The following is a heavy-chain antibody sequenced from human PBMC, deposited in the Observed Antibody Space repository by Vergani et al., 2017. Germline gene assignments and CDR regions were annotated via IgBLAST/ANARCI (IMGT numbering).Heavy chain of an antibody. D-gene: IGHD6-19*01. J-gene: IGHJ5*02. CDR2: IYYSGST. Sequence: QVQLQASGPGLVKPSETLSLTCTVSGGSISSYYWSWIRQPPGKGLEWIGYIYYSGSTNYNPSLKSRVTISVDTSKNQFSLKLSSVTAADTAVYYCAREGQWLVGGWFDPWGQGTLVTVSS. CDR3: AREGQWLVGGWFDP. V-gene: IGHV4-59*01. CDR1: GGSISSYY.